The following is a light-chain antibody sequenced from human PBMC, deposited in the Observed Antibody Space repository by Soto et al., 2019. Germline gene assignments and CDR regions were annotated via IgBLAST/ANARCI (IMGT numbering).Light chain of an antibody. Sequence: DIQMTQSPSTLSASVGDRVTMTCRASQSIGSWLAWYQHNPGRAPKLLIFDGARLESGVPSRFSGSGSGTEFTFTISSLQPEDFATYYCQQYNKFSPTFGQGTKVKL. V-gene: IGKV1-5*01. CDR1: QSIGSW. J-gene: IGKJ1*01. CDR3: QQYNKFSPT. CDR2: DGA.